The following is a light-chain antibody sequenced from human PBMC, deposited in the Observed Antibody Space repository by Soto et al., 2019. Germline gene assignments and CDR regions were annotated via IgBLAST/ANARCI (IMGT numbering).Light chain of an antibody. Sequence: QSVLTQPPSVSGAPGQRVTISCTGSSSNIGAGYDVHWYQQLPGTAPKLLIYGNSNRPSGVPDRFSGSKSGTSAFLAITGLQAEDEADYYCQSYDSSLSVYVVFGGGTKVTVL. V-gene: IGLV1-40*01. CDR1: SSNIGAGYD. CDR3: QSYDSSLSVYVV. J-gene: IGLJ2*01. CDR2: GNS.